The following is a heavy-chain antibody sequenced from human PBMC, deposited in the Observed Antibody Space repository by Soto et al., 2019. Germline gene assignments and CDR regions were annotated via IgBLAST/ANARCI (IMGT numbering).Heavy chain of an antibody. Sequence: QLQLQESGSGLVKPSQTLSLTCAVSGGSISSGGYSWSWIRQPPGKGLEGIGYIYHSGSTYYNPSLKSRVTISGDRSKNQFSLKLSSVTAADTAVYYCARAALLNSSGYYPFDYWGQGTLVTVSS. J-gene: IGHJ4*02. CDR3: ARAALLNSSGYYPFDY. CDR2: IYHSGST. V-gene: IGHV4-30-2*01. D-gene: IGHD3-22*01. CDR1: GGSISSGGYS.